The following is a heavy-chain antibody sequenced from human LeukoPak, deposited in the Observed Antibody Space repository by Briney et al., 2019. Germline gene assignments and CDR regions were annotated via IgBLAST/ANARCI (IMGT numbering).Heavy chain of an antibody. CDR2: ISRSSRCI. CDR3: ARDLSSGYYSFDY. V-gene: IGHV3-21*01. Sequence: GGPLRLSCAASGLTVSSSYMHWVRQPPGKGLEWVSSISRSSRCIYYADSLKGRFTISRDNAKNSLYLQMNSLRAEDTAVYYCARDLSSGYYSFDYWGQGTLVTVSS. CDR1: GLTVSSSY. J-gene: IGHJ4*02. D-gene: IGHD3-22*01.